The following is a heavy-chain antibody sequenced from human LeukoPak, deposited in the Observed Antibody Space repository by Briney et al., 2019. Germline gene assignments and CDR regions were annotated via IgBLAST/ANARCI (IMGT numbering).Heavy chain of an antibody. Sequence: PSETLSLTCAVYGGSFSGYYSSCIRQPPGKRLEWIGQINHSGSPNYNPSLKSRVTISVDTSYKQFSLKLSSVTAADTAVYYCARGHSSSSIIFGYYYMDVWGKGTTVTVSS. V-gene: IGHV4-34*01. CDR2: INHSGSP. CDR1: GGSFSGYY. J-gene: IGHJ6*03. D-gene: IGHD6-6*01. CDR3: ARGHSSSSIIFGYYYMDV.